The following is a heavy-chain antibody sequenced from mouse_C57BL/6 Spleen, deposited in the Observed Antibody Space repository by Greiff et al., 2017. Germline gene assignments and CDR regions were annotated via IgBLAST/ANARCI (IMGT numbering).Heavy chain of an antibody. CDR3: SRHEGGYDYDGGYFGY. J-gene: IGHJ2*01. CDR1: GYTFTEYT. Sequence: VQLQQSGAELVKPGASVKLSCKASGYTFTEYTIHWVKQRSGQGLEWIGWFYPGSGSIKYNEKFKDKATLTADKSSSTVYMARSRLTSEDSAVYCCSRHEGGYDYDGGYFGYWGQGTTLTVS. D-gene: IGHD2-4*01. V-gene: IGHV1-62-2*01. CDR2: FYPGSGSI.